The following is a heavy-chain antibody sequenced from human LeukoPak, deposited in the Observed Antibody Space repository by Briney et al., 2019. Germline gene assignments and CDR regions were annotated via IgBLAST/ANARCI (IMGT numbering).Heavy chain of an antibody. J-gene: IGHJ5*02. D-gene: IGHD2-2*01. CDR2: ISSSGSTI. Sequence: GGSLRLSCAASGFTISSYEMNWVRQAPGKGLEWVSYISSSGSTIYYADSVKGRFTISRDNAKNSLYLQMNSLRAEDTAVYYCASLDYCSSTSCYPGGNWFDPWGQGTLVTVSS. CDR3: ASLDYCSSTSCYPGGNWFDP. V-gene: IGHV3-48*03. CDR1: GFTISSYE.